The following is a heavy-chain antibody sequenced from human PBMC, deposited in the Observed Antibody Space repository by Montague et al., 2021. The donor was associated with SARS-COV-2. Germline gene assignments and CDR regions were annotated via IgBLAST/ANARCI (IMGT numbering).Heavy chain of an antibody. D-gene: IGHD3-10*01. Sequence: SLRLSCAASGFTFSNYEMNWVRQAPGKGLEWVLYISSSGSTIYYADSVKGRFTISRDNAQNSPYLQMNSLRAEDTGVYYSARDRGYGDFYYYGMDVWGQGTTVTVSS. J-gene: IGHJ6*02. CDR2: ISSSGSTI. CDR3: ARDRGYGDFYYYGMDV. V-gene: IGHV3-48*03. CDR1: GFTFSNYE.